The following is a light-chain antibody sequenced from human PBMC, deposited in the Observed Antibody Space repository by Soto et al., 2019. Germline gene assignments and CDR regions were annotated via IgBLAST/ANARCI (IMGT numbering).Light chain of an antibody. CDR2: AAS. V-gene: IGKV1-39*01. CDR1: QDIRSA. J-gene: IGKJ1*01. Sequence: DSQRTQSPSSRSAYVGDRMTITCRASQDIRSALGWYQQKPGKVPKLLIYAASTLQSGVPSRFSGSRSGTDFTLTISSLQPEDFATYYCQQSYSTPWTFGHGANVDVK. CDR3: QQSYSTPWT.